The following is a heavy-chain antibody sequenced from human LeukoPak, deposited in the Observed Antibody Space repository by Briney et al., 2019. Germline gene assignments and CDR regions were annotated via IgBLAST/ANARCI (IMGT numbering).Heavy chain of an antibody. CDR1: GYTFTTYA. CDR3: ARLCSTTSCYGRFGMDV. Sequence: ASVKVSCKASGYTFTTYAMHWVRQAPGQRLEWMGWINAGNGNTKYSQKFQGRVTITRDTSASTAYMELSSLRSDDTAVYYCARLCSTTSCYGRFGMDVWGKGTTVTVSS. J-gene: IGHJ6*04. V-gene: IGHV1-3*01. D-gene: IGHD2-2*01. CDR2: INAGNGNT.